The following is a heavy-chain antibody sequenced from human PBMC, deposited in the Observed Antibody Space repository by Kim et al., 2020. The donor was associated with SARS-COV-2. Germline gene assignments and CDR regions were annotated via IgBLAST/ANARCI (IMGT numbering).Heavy chain of an antibody. V-gene: IGHV1-2*06. CDR1: GYTFTGYY. CDR3: AREGPHPARRSMIVVVIMDY. J-gene: IGHJ4*02. D-gene: IGHD3-22*01. Sequence: ASVKVSCKASGYTFTGYYMHWVRQAPGQGLEWMGRINPNSGGTNYAQKFQGRVTMTRDTSISTAYMELSRLRSDDTAVYYCAREGPHPARRSMIVVVIMDYWGQGTLVTVSS. CDR2: INPNSGGT.